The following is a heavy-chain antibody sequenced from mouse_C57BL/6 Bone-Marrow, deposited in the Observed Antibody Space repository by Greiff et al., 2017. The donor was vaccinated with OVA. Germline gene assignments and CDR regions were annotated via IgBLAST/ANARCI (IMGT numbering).Heavy chain of an antibody. Sequence: QVQLQQSGAELAKPGASVMLSCKASGYTFTSYWMHWVKQRPGQGLEWIGYINPSSGYTKYNQKFKDKATLTADKSSSTAYMQLSSLTYEDSAVYYCARASYYYGSQVHYFDYWGQGTTLTVSS. CDR3: ARASYYYGSQVHYFDY. CDR2: INPSSGYT. J-gene: IGHJ2*01. D-gene: IGHD1-1*01. V-gene: IGHV1-7*01. CDR1: GYTFTSYW.